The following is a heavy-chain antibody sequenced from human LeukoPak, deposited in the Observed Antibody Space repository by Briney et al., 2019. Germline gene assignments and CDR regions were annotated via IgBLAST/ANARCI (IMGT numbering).Heavy chain of an antibody. CDR2: IYYSGST. D-gene: IGHD3-22*01. CDR3: ARSRPDSSGYAYYYYYYMDV. Sequence: SETLSLTCTVSGGSISSGSYYWSWIRQPPGKGLEWIGYIYYSGSTNYNPSLKSRVTISVDTSKNQFSLKLSSVTAADTAVYYCARSRPDSSGYAYYYYYYMDVWGKGTTVTVSS. CDR1: GGSISSGSYY. J-gene: IGHJ6*03. V-gene: IGHV4-61*01.